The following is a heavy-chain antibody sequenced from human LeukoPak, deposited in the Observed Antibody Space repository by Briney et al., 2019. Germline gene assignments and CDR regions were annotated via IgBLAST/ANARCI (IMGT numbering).Heavy chain of an antibody. J-gene: IGHJ4*02. Sequence: PGGPLRLSCAASGFTFTTYGMHWVRQAPGKGLEGVAVIWFDGNNKFYADSVKGRFTVSRDNSKNTLYLHMNSLRGEDTAVYYCAKAARLGPSHFDYWGRGTLVTVSS. D-gene: IGHD6-25*01. CDR2: IWFDGNNK. V-gene: IGHV3-33*06. CDR3: AKAARLGPSHFDY. CDR1: GFTFTTYG.